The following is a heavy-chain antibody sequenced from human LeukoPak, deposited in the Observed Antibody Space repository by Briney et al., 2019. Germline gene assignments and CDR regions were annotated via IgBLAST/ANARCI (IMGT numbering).Heavy chain of an antibody. CDR3: ARLSGPYYYYYYMDV. J-gene: IGHJ6*03. CDR1: GYTFTSYG. V-gene: IGHV1-18*01. CDR2: ISAYNGNT. Sequence: ASVKVSCKASGYTFTSYGISWVRQAPGQGLEWMGWISAYNGNTNYAQKLQGRVTMTTDTSTSTAYMELRSLRSDDTAVYYCARLSGPYYYYYYMDVWGKGTTATVSS. D-gene: IGHD6-25*01.